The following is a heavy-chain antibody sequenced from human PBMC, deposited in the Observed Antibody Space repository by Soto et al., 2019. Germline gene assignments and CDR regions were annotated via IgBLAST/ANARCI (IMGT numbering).Heavy chain of an antibody. CDR2: IYSGGYT. V-gene: IGHV3-66*01. J-gene: IGHJ4*02. D-gene: IGHD3-22*01. Sequence: HPGGSLRLSCAASGFDVSNTDMSWVRQAPGKGLGWVSVIYSGGYTNYADSVKGRFIVSRDSPKNTLYLQMDSLRAEDTAVYYCAREAIIVIAAPEYYFDYWGQGTLVTVSS. CDR3: AREAIIVIAAPEYYFDY. CDR1: GFDVSNTD.